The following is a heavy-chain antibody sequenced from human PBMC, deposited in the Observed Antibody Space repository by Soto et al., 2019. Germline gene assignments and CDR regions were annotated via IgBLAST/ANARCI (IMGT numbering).Heavy chain of an antibody. CDR1: GFTFSSYS. Sequence: PGGSLRLSCAASGFTFSSYSMNWVRQAPGKGLEWVSSISSSSSYIYYADSVKGRFTISRDNSKNTLYLQMNSLRAEDTAVYYCARDISGDYVYYFDYWGQGTLVTVSS. CDR3: ARDISGDYVYYFDY. CDR2: ISSSSSYI. V-gene: IGHV3-21*01. D-gene: IGHD4-17*01. J-gene: IGHJ4*02.